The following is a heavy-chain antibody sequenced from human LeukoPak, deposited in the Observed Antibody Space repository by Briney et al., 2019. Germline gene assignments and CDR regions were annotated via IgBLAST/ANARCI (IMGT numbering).Heavy chain of an antibody. D-gene: IGHD6-19*01. Sequence: SETLSLTCTVSGGSISSGGYYWSWIRQPPGKGLEWIGYIYHSGSTYYNPSLKSRVTISVDRSKNQFSLKLSSVTAADTAVYYCARDYQERYSSGWYGFDPWGQGTLVTVSS. CDR1: GGSISSGGYY. CDR3: ARDYQERYSSGWYGFDP. J-gene: IGHJ5*02. CDR2: IYHSGST. V-gene: IGHV4-30-2*01.